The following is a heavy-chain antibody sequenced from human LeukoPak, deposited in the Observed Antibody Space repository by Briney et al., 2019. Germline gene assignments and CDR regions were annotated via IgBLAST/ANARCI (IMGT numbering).Heavy chain of an antibody. CDR1: GFTFSNYV. CDR3: ARRLRGDFWSGFLNAADL. Sequence: GGSLRLSCAASGFTFSNYVMHWVRQAPGKGLEWVAVVSYDGSNKYYADSVKGRFTISRDNSKNTLYLQMNSLRAEDTAVFYCARRLRGDFWSGFLNAADLWGQGTLVTVSS. CDR2: VSYDGSNK. J-gene: IGHJ5*02. V-gene: IGHV3-30*04. D-gene: IGHD3-3*01.